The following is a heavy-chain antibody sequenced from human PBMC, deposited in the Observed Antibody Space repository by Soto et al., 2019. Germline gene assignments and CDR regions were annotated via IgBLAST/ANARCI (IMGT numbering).Heavy chain of an antibody. CDR3: GSDSHCGSGNCPMGGFDT. J-gene: IGHJ3*02. CDR2: IYPGNSDT. CDR1: GYGCSDRW. V-gene: IGHV5-51*01. D-gene: IGHD2-15*01. Sequence: GECLKISGKDSGYGCSDRWGALMRQMPGKGLEWVGMIYPGNSDTMYSPSFHGQVTLSADTALSTTYIQWDTLKPSDPAMYLCGSDSHCGSGNCPMGGFDTWGQGTTVPV.